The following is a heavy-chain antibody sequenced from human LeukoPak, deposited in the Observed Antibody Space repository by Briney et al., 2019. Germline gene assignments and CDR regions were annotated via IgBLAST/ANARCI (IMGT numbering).Heavy chain of an antibody. CDR2: IRYDGSNK. J-gene: IGHJ4*02. CDR3: AKDNSRYSSGSYRFDY. Sequence: GGSLRLSCAASGFTFSSYGMHWVRQAPGKGLEWVAFIRYDGSNKYYADAVKGRFTISRDNSKNTLYLQMNSLRAEDTAVYYCAKDNSRYSSGSYRFDYWGQGTLVTVSS. CDR1: GFTFSSYG. V-gene: IGHV3-30*02. D-gene: IGHD3-10*01.